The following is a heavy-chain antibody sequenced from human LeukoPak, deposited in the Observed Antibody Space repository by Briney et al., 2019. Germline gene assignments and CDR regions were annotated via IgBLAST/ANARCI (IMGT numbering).Heavy chain of an antibody. J-gene: IGHJ4*01. D-gene: IGHD4-23*01. CDR3: ARGRLPDQTPQLDY. CDR2: INHSGST. CDR1: GGSFSGYY. V-gene: IGHV4-34*01. Sequence: SETLSLTCAVYGGSFSGYYWSWIRQPPGKGLEWIGEINHSGSTNYNPSLKSRVTISVDTSKSQFSLKLSSVTAADTAVYYCARGRLPDQTPQLDYWGQGTLVTVSS.